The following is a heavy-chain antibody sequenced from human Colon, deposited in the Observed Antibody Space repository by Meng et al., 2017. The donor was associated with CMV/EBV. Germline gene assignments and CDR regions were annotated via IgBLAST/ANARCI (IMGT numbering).Heavy chain of an antibody. CDR1: GGSISSDGSS. CDR3: ARRKFDSYFDN. J-gene: IGHJ4*02. Sequence: CGVSGGSISSDGSSWSWIRQPPGKGLEWIGYIYHRGYTYYKPSLKGRVTISGDRSKNQFSLSLSSLTAADTAVYYCARRKFDSYFDNWGQGILVTVSS. V-gene: IGHV4-30-2*01. CDR2: IYHRGYT.